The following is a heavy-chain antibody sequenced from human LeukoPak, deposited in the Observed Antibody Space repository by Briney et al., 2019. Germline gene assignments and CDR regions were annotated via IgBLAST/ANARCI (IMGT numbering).Heavy chain of an antibody. Sequence: PGGSRRLSVAASGFTFSSYAMSWVRQAPGKGLEWVSAISGSGGSTYYADSVKGRFTISRDNSKNTLYLQMNSLRAEDTAVYYCAKTYDILTGYYHFDYWGQGTLVTVSS. D-gene: IGHD3-9*01. CDR3: AKTYDILTGYYHFDY. CDR2: ISGSGGST. J-gene: IGHJ4*02. V-gene: IGHV3-23*01. CDR1: GFTFSSYA.